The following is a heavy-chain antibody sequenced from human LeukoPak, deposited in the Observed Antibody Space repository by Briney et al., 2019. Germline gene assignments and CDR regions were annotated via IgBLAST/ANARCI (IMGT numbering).Heavy chain of an antibody. CDR1: GYTFTCYG. J-gene: IGHJ6*03. D-gene: IGHD6-13*01. V-gene: IGHV1-18*01. CDR2: ISAYNGNT. CDR3: ARMGIAAAGSYMDV. Sequence: ASVKVSCKASGYTFTCYGISWVRQAPGQGLEWMGWISAYNGNTNYAQKLQGRVTMTTDTSTSTAYMELRSLRSEDTAVYYCARMGIAAAGSYMDVWGKGTTVTVSS.